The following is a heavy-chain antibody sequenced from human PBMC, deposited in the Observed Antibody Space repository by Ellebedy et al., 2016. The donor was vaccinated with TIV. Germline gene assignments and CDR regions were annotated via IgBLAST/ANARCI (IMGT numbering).Heavy chain of an antibody. CDR3: ARDDVSYDYVWGSYRLGDAFDI. J-gene: IGHJ3*02. CDR2: INTNTGNP. Sequence: ASVKVSCXASGYTFTSYAMNWVRQAPGQGLEWMGWINTNTGNPTYAQGFTGRFVFSLDTSVSTAYLQICSLKAEDTAVYYCARDDVSYDYVWGSYRLGDAFDIWGQGTMVTVSS. V-gene: IGHV7-4-1*01. CDR1: GYTFTSYA. D-gene: IGHD3-16*02.